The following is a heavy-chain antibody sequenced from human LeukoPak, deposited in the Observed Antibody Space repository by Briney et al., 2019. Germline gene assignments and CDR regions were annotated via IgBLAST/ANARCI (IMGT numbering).Heavy chain of an antibody. V-gene: IGHV3-53*01. D-gene: IGHD3-22*01. CDR2: LYDSGDT. CDR3: ARAAYDSGGYTANHDF. CDR1: GFSVSTSY. J-gene: IGHJ4*02. Sequence: GESLRLFCAASGFSVSTSYMSWVRQAPGKGLEYVSVLYDSGDTYYAESVKGRFTISRDNSKNTVYLQMNSLRVEDTAVYYCARAAYDSGGYTANHDFWGQGTLVTVSS.